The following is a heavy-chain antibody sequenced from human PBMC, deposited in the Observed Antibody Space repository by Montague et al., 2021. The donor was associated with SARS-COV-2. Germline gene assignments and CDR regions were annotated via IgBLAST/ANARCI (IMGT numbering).Heavy chain of an antibody. CDR2: TYYMSNWYD. CDR1: GDSVSNNRVA. V-gene: IGHV6-1*01. CDR3: ARGHRAHDMDV. Sequence: CAISGDSVSNNRVAWTWFGQSPSRGLEWLGRTYYMSNWYDDYAXXVKGRITVNPDTSKNQFSLQLNTVTPADTAVYYCARGHRAHDMDVWGHGTAVTVSS. J-gene: IGHJ6*02.